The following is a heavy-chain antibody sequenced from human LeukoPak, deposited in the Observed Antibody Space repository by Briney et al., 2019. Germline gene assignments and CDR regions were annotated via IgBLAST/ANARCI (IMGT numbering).Heavy chain of an antibody. Sequence: GGSLRLSCAASGFSFCEYAMSCVRQAPGKGREWVSAISNSGTSTYYADSVKGRFTISRNNSKNTLYLQMKSLRAGDTALYYCVGGYQLLLFDDWGQGTLVTVSS. CDR3: VGGYQLLLFDD. J-gene: IGHJ4*02. CDR1: GFSFCEYA. V-gene: IGHV3-23*01. D-gene: IGHD2-2*01. CDR2: ISNSGTST.